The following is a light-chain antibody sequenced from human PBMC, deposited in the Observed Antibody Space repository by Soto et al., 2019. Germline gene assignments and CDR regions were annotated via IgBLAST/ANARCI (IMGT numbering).Light chain of an antibody. CDR2: GDS. CDR1: QSVGSD. V-gene: IGKV3-15*01. CDR3: QQYNNWPPYT. J-gene: IGKJ2*01. Sequence: EIVMTQSPATLSVSPGERATLSCRASQSVGSDLPWYQQRPGQAPRLVIFGDSTRAAGIPARFSGSGSGTDFTLAISSLQSEDLAVYYCQQYNNWPPYTFGQGTKLEIK.